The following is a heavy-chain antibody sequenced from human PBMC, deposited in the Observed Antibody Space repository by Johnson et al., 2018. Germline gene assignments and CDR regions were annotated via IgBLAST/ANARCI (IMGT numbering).Heavy chain of an antibody. CDR2: ISSDGSST. CDR1: GFTLSSYW. J-gene: IGHJ3*02. D-gene: IGHD7-27*01. V-gene: IGHV3-74*01. Sequence: VQLQESGGGLVQPGGSLRLSCAASGFTLSSYWMHWVRQAPGKGLVWVSRISSDGSSTSYADSVKGRFTISRDNAKNTLYLHMNSLRVEDTVVYYCATGDAHAFDIWGQGTMVSVSS. CDR3: ATGDAHAFDI.